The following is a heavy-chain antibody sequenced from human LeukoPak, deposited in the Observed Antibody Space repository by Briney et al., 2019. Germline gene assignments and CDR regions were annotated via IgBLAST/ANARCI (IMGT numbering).Heavy chain of an antibody. D-gene: IGHD6-13*01. V-gene: IGHV3-21*01. CDR2: ISSSSSYI. CDR3: ARDLKYSSSWYLDY. CDR1: GFTFSSYR. J-gene: IGHJ4*02. Sequence: GGSLRLSCAASGFTFSSYRMNWVRQAPGKRLEWVSSISSSSSYIYYADSVKGRFTISRDNAKNSLYLQMNSLRAEDTAVYYCARDLKYSSSWYLDYWGQGTLVTVSS.